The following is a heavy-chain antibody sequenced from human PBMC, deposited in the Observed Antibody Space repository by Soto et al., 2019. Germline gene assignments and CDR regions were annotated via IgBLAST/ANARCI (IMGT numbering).Heavy chain of an antibody. D-gene: IGHD6-13*01. V-gene: IGHV1-18*01. CDR3: ARDQVAAAGTPFDY. CDR2: ISAYNGNT. CDR1: GYTFTSYG. Sequence: GASVKVSCKASGYTFTSYGISWVRQAPGQGLEWMGWISAYNGNTNYAQKLQGRVTMTTDTSTSTAYMELRSLRSAADTAVYYCARDQVAAAGTPFDYWGQGTLVTVSS. J-gene: IGHJ4*02.